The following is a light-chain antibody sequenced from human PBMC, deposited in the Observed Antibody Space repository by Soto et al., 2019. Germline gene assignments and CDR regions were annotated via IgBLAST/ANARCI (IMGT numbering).Light chain of an antibody. V-gene: IGLV1-40*01. CDR1: DSNIGADYG. CDR3: CSYAGSSIFVV. CDR2: GDS. Sequence: QSVLTQPPSVSGAPGQRVTISCTGFDSNIGADYGVHWYQQFPGTAPKLLIYGDSYRPSGVSGRFSGSKSGTSASLAITGLQAEDEADYYCCSYAGSSIFVVFGGGTKLTVL. J-gene: IGLJ2*01.